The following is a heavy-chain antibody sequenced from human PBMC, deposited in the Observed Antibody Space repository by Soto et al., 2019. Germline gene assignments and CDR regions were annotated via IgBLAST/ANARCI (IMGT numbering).Heavy chain of an antibody. J-gene: IGHJ4*02. Sequence: QVHLQQWGAGLLKPSETLSLTCRVYGVSFSAYYWSWIRQPPGEGLEWIGEINHSGRTNYNPSLKSRVTISIDTFKNQFSLMLTSVTAADTAVYYCARSVAGPDYWGQGTLVTVSS. CDR1: GVSFSAYY. D-gene: IGHD6-19*01. CDR3: ARSVAGPDY. V-gene: IGHV4-34*01. CDR2: INHSGRT.